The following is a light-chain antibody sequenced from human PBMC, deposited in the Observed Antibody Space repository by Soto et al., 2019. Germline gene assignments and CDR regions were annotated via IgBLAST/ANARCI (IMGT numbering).Light chain of an antibody. J-gene: IGLJ1*01. CDR3: SSYTDFSLYV. V-gene: IGLV2-14*01. Sequence: QSALTQPASVSGSPGRSISISCAGTSADIGAYDHVSWYQQHPGKAPKLIIYDVSSRPSGVSNRFSGSKSANTASLTIFGLQAEDDADYFCSSYTDFSLYVFGTGTKLTVL. CDR2: DVS. CDR1: SADIGAYDH.